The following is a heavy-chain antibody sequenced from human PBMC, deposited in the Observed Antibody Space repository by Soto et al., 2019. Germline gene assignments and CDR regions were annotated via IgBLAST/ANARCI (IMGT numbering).Heavy chain of an antibody. CDR2: IYYSGST. D-gene: IGHD3-22*01. CDR1: GGSISSYY. CDR3: ARGLSYYYDSSGYYPFDY. V-gene: IGHV4-59*01. Sequence: SETLSLTRTVSGGSISSYYWSWIRQPPGKGLEWIGYIYYSGSTNYNPSLKSRVTISVDTSKNQFSLKLSSVTAADTAVYYCARGLSYYYDSSGYYPFDYWGQGTLVTVSS. J-gene: IGHJ4*02.